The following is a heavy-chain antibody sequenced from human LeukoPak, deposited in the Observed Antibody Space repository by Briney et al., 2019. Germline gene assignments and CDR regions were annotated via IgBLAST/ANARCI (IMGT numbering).Heavy chain of an antibody. V-gene: IGHV1-46*02. CDR3: ATEYLRTYYFDW. D-gene: IGHD2-8*01. J-gene: IGHJ4*02. Sequence: ASVNGDCNASGYNLNTSHIHWVRQAPGQGLEWMGIITSTGTTTICAQKFQGRVTMTRDTSTSTVYMDLSSLRSDDTAVYYCATEYLRTYYFDWSGQGILVTVSS. CDR1: GYNLNTSH. CDR2: ITSTGTTT.